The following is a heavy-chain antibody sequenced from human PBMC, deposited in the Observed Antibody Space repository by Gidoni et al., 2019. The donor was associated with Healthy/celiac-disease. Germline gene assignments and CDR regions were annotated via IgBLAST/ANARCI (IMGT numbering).Heavy chain of an antibody. D-gene: IGHD2-2*02. Sequence: QVPLVQSVAGVKKPGASVKVSCKASGYPFTGYCMHGGRQAPGQGLEWRGWINPNSGGTNYAQKLQGRVTMTRDTSISTAYMELSRLRSDDTAVYYCARQPRYCSSTSCDRPTGFDPWGQGTLVTVSS. CDR2: INPNSGGT. CDR3: ARQPRYCSSTSCDRPTGFDP. J-gene: IGHJ5*02. V-gene: IGHV1-2*02. CDR1: GYPFTGYC.